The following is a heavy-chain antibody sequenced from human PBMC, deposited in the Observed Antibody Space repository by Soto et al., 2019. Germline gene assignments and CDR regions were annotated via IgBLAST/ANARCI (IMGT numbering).Heavy chain of an antibody. V-gene: IGHV5-51*01. Sequence: PGESLKISCKTSGYNFAGYWIGWVRQMPGKGLEWLGIIFPGDSDTKYSPSFQGQVIISADKSISTAYLQWSSLKASDTAMYYCARGYCTATICDPWFDPWGQGTLVTVSS. D-gene: IGHD2-8*02. CDR2: IFPGDSDT. CDR3: ARGYCTATICDPWFDP. J-gene: IGHJ5*02. CDR1: GYNFAGYW.